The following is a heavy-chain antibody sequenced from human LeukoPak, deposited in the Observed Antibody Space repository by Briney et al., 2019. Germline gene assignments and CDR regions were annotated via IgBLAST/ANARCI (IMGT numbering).Heavy chain of an antibody. Sequence: ASVKVSCKASGYTFTSYYMHWVRQAPGQGLEWMGIINPSGGSTSYAQKFQGRVTMTRDTSTSTVYMELSSLRSEDTAVYYCARESTDYGVYREYYFDYWGQGTLVTVSS. CDR1: GYTFTSYY. CDR2: INPSGGST. D-gene: IGHD4-17*01. V-gene: IGHV1-46*01. J-gene: IGHJ4*02. CDR3: ARESTDYGVYREYYFDY.